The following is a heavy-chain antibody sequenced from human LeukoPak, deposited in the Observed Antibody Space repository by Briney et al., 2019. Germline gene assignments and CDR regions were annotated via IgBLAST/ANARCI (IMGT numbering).Heavy chain of an antibody. CDR2: IYYSGST. CDR3: VREWIQPRGYFDY. J-gene: IGHJ4*02. D-gene: IGHD5-18*01. Sequence: PSETLSLTCTVSGGSISSGGYYWSWIRQHPGKGREWIGYIYYSGSTYYNPSHKSRVTISVDTSKNQFSLKLSSVTAADTAVYYCVREWIQPRGYFDYWGQGTLVTVSS. CDR1: GGSISSGGYY. V-gene: IGHV4-31*03.